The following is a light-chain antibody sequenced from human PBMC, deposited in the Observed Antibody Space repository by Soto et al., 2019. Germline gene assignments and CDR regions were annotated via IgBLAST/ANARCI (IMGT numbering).Light chain of an antibody. CDR1: QSVSSN. Sequence: IVITQSPATLSVTPGERATLSCRASQSVSSNLAWYQQKPGQAPRLLIYGASPRATGIPGRFSGSGSGTVFTLTISSLQSEDFGVYYCQQYNKWPWTFGQGTRLENK. J-gene: IGKJ5*01. CDR2: GAS. V-gene: IGKV3-15*01. CDR3: QQYNKWPWT.